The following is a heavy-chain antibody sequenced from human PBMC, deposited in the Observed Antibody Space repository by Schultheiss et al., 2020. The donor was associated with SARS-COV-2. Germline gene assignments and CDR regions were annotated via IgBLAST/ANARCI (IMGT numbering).Heavy chain of an antibody. Sequence: GGSLRLSCAASGFTFSSYAMHWVRQAPGKGLEWVAVISYDGSNKYYADSVKGRFTISRDNSKNTLYLQMNSLRAEDTAVYYCARPYCTTTSCPTYYYFYDMDVWGQGTTVTVSS. CDR3: ARPYCTTTSCPTYYYFYDMDV. V-gene: IGHV3-30*04. CDR1: GFTFSSYA. J-gene: IGHJ6*02. D-gene: IGHD2-2*01. CDR2: ISYDGSNK.